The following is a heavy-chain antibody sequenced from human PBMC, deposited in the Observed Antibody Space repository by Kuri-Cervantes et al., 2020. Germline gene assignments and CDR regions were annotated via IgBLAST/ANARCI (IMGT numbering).Heavy chain of an antibody. D-gene: IGHD4-11*01. CDR3: ARDRSNYAANWFDP. CDR1: GYTFNNYD. V-gene: IGHV1-69*05. J-gene: IGHJ5*02. Sequence: SVKVSCKASGYTFNNYDINWVRQAPGQGLEWMGGIIPIFRTTSYAQKFQGRVTITTDESTTTAYMELSSLRSEDTAVYYCARDRSNYAANWFDPWGQGTLVTVSS. CDR2: IIPIFRTT.